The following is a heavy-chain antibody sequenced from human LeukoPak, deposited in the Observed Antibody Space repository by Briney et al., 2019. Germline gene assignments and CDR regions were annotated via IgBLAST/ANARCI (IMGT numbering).Heavy chain of an antibody. CDR1: GFSFSSYW. V-gene: IGHV3-7*01. CDR3: AREDRTPYFDY. CDR2: IKQDGSEK. D-gene: IGHD1-14*01. J-gene: IGHJ4*02. Sequence: GGSLRLSCVASGFSFSSYWMSWVRQTPGKGLEWVANIKQDGSEKYYVDSVKGRFTISRDNAKNSLYLQMNSLRAEDTAVYYCAREDRTPYFDYWGQGTLVTVSS.